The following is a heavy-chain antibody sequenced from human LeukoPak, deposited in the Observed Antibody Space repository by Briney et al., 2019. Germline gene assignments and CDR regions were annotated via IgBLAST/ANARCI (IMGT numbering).Heavy chain of an antibody. V-gene: IGHV1-2*02. CDR3: ARVSSGWYFDY. D-gene: IGHD6-19*01. J-gene: IGHJ4*02. CDR1: GYTFTGYY. CDR2: INPNSGGT. Sequence: GASVKVSCKASGYTFTGYYMHWVRQAPGHGLEWMGWINPNSGGTNYAQKFRGRVTMTRDTSISTAYMELSRLRSDDTAVYYCARVSSGWYFDYWGQGTLVTVSS.